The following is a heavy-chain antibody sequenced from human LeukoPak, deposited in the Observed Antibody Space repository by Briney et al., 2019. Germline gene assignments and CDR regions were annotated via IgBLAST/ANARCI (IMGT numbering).Heavy chain of an antibody. CDR1: GFTFSSYS. D-gene: IGHD3-10*01. V-gene: IGHV3-48*02. CDR2: NSSSSSTSI. CDR3: AREAMVRGVYYFDY. Sequence: GGSLRLSCAASGFTFSSYSMNWVRQAPGKGLEWVSYNSSSSSTSIHYADSVKGRFTISRDNAKNSLYLQMNSLRDEDTAVYYCAREAMVRGVYYFDYWGQGTLVTVSS. J-gene: IGHJ4*02.